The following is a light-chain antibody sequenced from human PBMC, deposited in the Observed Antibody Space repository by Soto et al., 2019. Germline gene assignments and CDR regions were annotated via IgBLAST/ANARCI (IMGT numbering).Light chain of an antibody. J-gene: IGKJ1*01. CDR1: QSVSSN. CDR2: GAS. V-gene: IGKV3-15*01. Sequence: EIVMTQSPATLSVSPGERATLSCRASQSVSSNLAWYQQKPGQAPRLLIYGASIRATGIPARFSGSGSGTEFTLTISSLQSEDFAVYYCQQYNSWPQSFGQGTKVEIK. CDR3: QQYNSWPQS.